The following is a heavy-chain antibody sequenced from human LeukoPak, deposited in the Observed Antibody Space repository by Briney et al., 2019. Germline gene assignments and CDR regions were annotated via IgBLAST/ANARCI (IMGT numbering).Heavy chain of an antibody. J-gene: IGHJ5*02. CDR1: GYTFTSYG. Sequence: VASVKVSCTASGYTFTSYGISWVRQAPGQGLEWMGWISAYNGNTNYAQKLQGRVTMTTDTSTSTAYMELRSLRSDDTAVYYCARGQRIAARSWFDPWSQGTLVTVSS. CDR2: ISAYNGNT. CDR3: ARGQRIAARSWFDP. V-gene: IGHV1-18*01. D-gene: IGHD6-6*01.